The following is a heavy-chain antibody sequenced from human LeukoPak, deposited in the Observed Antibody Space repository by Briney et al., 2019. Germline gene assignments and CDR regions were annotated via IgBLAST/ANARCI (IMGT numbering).Heavy chain of an antibody. J-gene: IGHJ4*02. CDR1: GFTFSSYA. D-gene: IGHD5-18*01. CDR2: ISGSGGST. V-gene: IGHV3-23*01. CDR3: AKDFAGLRGYSYGYFDY. Sequence: PGGSLRLSCAASGFTFSSYAMSWVRQAPGKGLEWVTAISGSGGSTYYADSVKGRFTISRDNSKNTLYLQMNSLRAEDTAVYYCAKDFAGLRGYSYGYFDYWGLGTLVTVSS.